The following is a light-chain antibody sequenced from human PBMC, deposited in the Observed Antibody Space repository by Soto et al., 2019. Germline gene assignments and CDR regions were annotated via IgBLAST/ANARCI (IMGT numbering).Light chain of an antibody. CDR2: AAS. Sequence: DIRMTQSPSSLSASLGDRVTITCRASQGISNYLAGYQQKPGKVPKLLIYAASTLQSCVASRFSGSGSGTDFTLTISSLQPEDVATYYCQKYNSAPHTFGQGTKLEIK. CDR3: QKYNSAPHT. V-gene: IGKV1-27*01. CDR1: QGISNY. J-gene: IGKJ2*01.